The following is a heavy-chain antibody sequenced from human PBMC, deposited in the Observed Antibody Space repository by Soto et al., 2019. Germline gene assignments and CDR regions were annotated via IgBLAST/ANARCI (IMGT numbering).Heavy chain of an antibody. CDR2: ISSSSRRT. CDR1: GFTFGNYG. J-gene: IGHJ4*02. V-gene: IGHV3-21*01. D-gene: IGHD3-16*01. Sequence: GGSLRLSCETSGFTFGNYGMGWVRQAPGKGLYWVSGISSSSRRTYYADSVRGRFTISRDNAKNSLYLQMDSLRAEDTAVYYCARDFMLLRLGAPGYWGQGTLVTVSS. CDR3: ARDFMLLRLGAPGY.